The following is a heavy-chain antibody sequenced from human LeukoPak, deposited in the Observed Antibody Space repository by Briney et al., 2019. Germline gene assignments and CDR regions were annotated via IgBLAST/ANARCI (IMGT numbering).Heavy chain of an antibody. D-gene: IGHD1-14*01. V-gene: IGHV4-31*03. Sequence: PSQTLSLTCTVSGGSISSGGYYWSWIRQHPGKGLEWIGYIYDSGSTYDNPSFKSRVTISVDKSKNHFSLRLSSVTAADTAVYYCARGGDRRGFDYWGQGTLVTVSS. CDR3: ARGGDRRGFDY. J-gene: IGHJ4*02. CDR2: IYDSGST. CDR1: GGSISSGGYY.